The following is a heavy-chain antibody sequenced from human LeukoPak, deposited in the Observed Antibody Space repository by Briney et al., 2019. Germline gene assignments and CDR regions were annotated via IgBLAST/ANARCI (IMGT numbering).Heavy chain of an antibody. CDR3: ARDQQDWNDVGIDY. CDR2: ISSSSSYI. D-gene: IGHD1-1*01. V-gene: IGHV3-21*01. J-gene: IGHJ4*02. CDR1: GSTFSSYS. Sequence: PGGSLRLSCAASGSTFSSYSMNWVRQAPGKGLEWVSFISSSSSYIYYADSVKGRFTISRDNAKNSLYLQMNSLRAEDTAVYYCARDQQDWNDVGIDYWGQGTLVTVSS.